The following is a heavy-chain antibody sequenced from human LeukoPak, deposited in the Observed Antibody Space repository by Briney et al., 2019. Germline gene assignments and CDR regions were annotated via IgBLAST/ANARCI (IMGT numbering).Heavy chain of an antibody. V-gene: IGHV4-4*07. CDR3: ARVRDGAMAGWGDAFDI. CDR1: GGSISSYC. CDR2: IYTSGST. Sequence: SETLSLTCTVSGGSISSYCWSWIRQPAGKGLEWIGRIYTSGSTNYNPSLKSRVTMSVDTSKNQFSLKLSSVTAADTAVYYCARVRDGAMAGWGDAFDIWGQGTMVTVSS. J-gene: IGHJ3*02. D-gene: IGHD5-24*01.